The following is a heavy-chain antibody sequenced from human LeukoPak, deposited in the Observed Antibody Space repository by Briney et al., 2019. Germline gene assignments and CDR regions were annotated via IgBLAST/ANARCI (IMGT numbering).Heavy chain of an antibody. CDR2: TIPIFGTA. CDR1: GGTFSSYA. CDR3: ARDKGAAAGRYTHPDNWFDP. D-gene: IGHD6-13*01. Sequence: SVKVSCKASGGTFSSYAISWVRQAPGQGLEWMGGTIPIFGTANYAQKFQGRVTITADESTSTAYMELSSLRSEDTAVYYCARDKGAAAGRYTHPDNWFDPWGQGTLVTVSS. J-gene: IGHJ5*02. V-gene: IGHV1-69*13.